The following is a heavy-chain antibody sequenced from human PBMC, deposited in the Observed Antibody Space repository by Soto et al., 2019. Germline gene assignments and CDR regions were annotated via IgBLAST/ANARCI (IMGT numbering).Heavy chain of an antibody. D-gene: IGHD6-6*01. Sequence: GASVKVSCKASGYTFTSYGISWVRQAPGQGLEWMGIINPSGGSTSYAQKFQGRVTMTRDTSTSTVYMELSSLRSEDTAVYYCARALSIAALDFDYWGQGTLVTVSS. CDR3: ARALSIAALDFDY. CDR2: INPSGGST. V-gene: IGHV1-46*01. J-gene: IGHJ4*02. CDR1: GYTFTSYG.